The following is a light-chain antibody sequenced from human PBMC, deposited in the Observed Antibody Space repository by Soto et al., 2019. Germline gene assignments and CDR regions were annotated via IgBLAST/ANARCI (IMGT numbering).Light chain of an antibody. J-gene: IGKJ2*01. Sequence: EIVMTQSPATLSVSPGGRATLSCRASQSISDTLACYQQKPGQAPRLLIYSASRGATGFPARFSGSGSGTDFTLTISSLEPEDSAVYFCHQYADSPQTFGQGTKVDI. CDR2: SAS. V-gene: IGKV3-15*01. CDR1: QSISDT. CDR3: HQYADSPQT.